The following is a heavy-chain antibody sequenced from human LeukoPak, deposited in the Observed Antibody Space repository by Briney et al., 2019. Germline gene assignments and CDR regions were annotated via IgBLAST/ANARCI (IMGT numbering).Heavy chain of an antibody. CDR3: ARDPAARPGYYYYYMDV. Sequence: PGGSLRLSCAASGFTFSSYWMSWVRQAPGKGLEWVSSISSSSSYIYYADSVKGRFTISRDTSMNTLYLQMSSLRAEDTAVYYCARDPAARPGYYYYYMDVWGKGITVIVSS. J-gene: IGHJ6*03. D-gene: IGHD6-6*01. CDR2: ISSSSSYI. V-gene: IGHV3-21*01. CDR1: GFTFSSYW.